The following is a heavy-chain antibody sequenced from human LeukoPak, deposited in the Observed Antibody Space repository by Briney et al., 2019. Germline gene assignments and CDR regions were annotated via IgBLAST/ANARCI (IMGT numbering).Heavy chain of an antibody. CDR2: ISYDGSNK. V-gene: IGHV3-30-3*01. Sequence: GGSLRLSCAASGFTFSSYAMSWVRQAPGKGLEWVAVISYDGSNKYYADSVKGRFTISRDNSKNTLYLQMNSLRAEDTAVYYCARIYCSSTSCPDYWGQGTLVTVSS. CDR3: ARIYCSSTSCPDY. CDR1: GFTFSSYA. J-gene: IGHJ4*02. D-gene: IGHD2-2*01.